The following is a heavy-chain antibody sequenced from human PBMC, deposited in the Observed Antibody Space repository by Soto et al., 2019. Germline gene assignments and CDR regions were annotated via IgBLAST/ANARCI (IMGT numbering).Heavy chain of an antibody. CDR3: ARSTYYYDSSGAAFDY. CDR1: GFTSIAFL. V-gene: IGHV3-30-3*01. Sequence: QVQLVESGGGVSQLGSSRSPSVAAPGFTSIAFLMHWFGQPPGKGLEWVAVISYDGSNKYYADSVKGRFTISRDNSKNTLYLQMNSLRAEDTAVYYCARSTYYYDSSGAAFDYWGQGTLVTVSS. D-gene: IGHD3-22*01. J-gene: IGHJ4*02. CDR2: ISYDGSNK.